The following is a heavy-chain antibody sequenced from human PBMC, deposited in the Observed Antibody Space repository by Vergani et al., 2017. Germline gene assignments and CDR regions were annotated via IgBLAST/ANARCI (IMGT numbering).Heavy chain of an antibody. V-gene: IGHV5-51*01. D-gene: IGHD6-19*01. Sequence: EVQLVQSGAEVKKPGESLKISCKGSGYSLTSYWIGWVRQMPGKGLEWMGIIYPGDSDTRYSPSFQGQVTISADKSISTAYLQWSSLKASDTAMYYCARLESSGWAGYYFDYWGQGTMVTVSS. CDR2: IYPGDSDT. CDR3: ARLESSGWAGYYFDY. J-gene: IGHJ4*03. CDR1: GYSLTSYW.